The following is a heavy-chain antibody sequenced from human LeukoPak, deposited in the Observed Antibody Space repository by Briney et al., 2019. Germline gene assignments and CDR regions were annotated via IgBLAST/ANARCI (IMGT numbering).Heavy chain of an antibody. J-gene: IGHJ5*02. CDR1: GYTFTGYY. Sequence: ASVKVSCKASGYTFTGYYVHWVRQAPGQGLEWMGWINPNSGGTNYAQKFQGRVTMTRDTSISTAYMELSRLRSDDTAVYYCALGGEDCSSTSCYWRNWFDPWGQGTLVTVSS. V-gene: IGHV1-2*02. D-gene: IGHD2-2*01. CDR3: ALGGEDCSSTSCYWRNWFDP. CDR2: INPNSGGT.